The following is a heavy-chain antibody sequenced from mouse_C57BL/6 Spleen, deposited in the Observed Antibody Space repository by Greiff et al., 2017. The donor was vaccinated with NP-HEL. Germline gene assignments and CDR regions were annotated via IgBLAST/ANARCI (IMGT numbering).Heavy chain of an antibody. CDR1: GYTFTDYY. CDR2: INPNNGGT. J-gene: IGHJ2*01. D-gene: IGHD2-10*02. CDR3: AREGNKYPYFDY. V-gene: IGHV1-26*01. Sequence: EVQLQQSGPELVKPGASVKISCKASGYTFTDYYMNWVKQSHGKSLEWIGDINPNNGGTSYNQKFKGKATLTVDKSSSTAYMALRSLTSEDSAVYYCAREGNKYPYFDYWGQGTTLTVSS.